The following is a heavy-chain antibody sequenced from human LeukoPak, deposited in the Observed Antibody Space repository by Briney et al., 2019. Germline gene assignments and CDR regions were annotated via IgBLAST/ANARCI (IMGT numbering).Heavy chain of an antibody. CDR1: GGSISSSTYY. V-gene: IGHV4-39*07. CDR3: ARAPRYYYNGMDV. J-gene: IGHJ6*02. CDR2: IYYNGST. Sequence: SETLPLTCTVSGGSISSSTYYWGWIRQPPGKGLDWIGSIYYNGSTYYNPSLKSRVTTSVDMSKSQISLRLSSVTAADTAVYYCARAPRYYYNGMDVWGQGTTVTVSS.